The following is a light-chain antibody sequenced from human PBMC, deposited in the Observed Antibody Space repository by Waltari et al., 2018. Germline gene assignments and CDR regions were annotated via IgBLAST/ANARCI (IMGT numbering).Light chain of an antibody. CDR2: GAS. CDR3: QQYNDWPPWT. Sequence: DIVLTQSPATLSLSPGERATLSCSASQHINMNLAWYQQKPGQAPRLLFYGASTRESGVPARFSGSGSGTEFTLTISSLQSEDFGLYYCQQYNDWPPWTFGQGTKV. J-gene: IGKJ1*01. V-gene: IGKV3-15*01. CDR1: QHINMN.